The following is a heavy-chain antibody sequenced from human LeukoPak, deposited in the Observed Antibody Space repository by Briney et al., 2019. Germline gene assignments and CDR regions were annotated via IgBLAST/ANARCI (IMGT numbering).Heavy chain of an antibody. J-gene: IGHJ3*02. CDR2: IYYSGST. Sequence: SQTPSLTCTVSGGSISSGGYYWSWIRQHPGKGLEWIGYIYYSGSTYYNPSLKSRVTISVDTSKNQFSLKLSSVTAADTAVYYCAREDPTDAFDIWGQGTMVTVSS. CDR3: AREDPTDAFDI. V-gene: IGHV4-31*03. CDR1: GGSISSGGYY.